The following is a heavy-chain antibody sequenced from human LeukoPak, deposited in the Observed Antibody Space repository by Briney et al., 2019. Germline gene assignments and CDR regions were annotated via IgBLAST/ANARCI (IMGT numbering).Heavy chain of an antibody. CDR2: ISASGGST. D-gene: IGHD3-22*01. CDR3: ATHTYYYDSSGYFVY. J-gene: IGHJ4*02. V-gene: IGHV3-23*01. CDR1: GFTFSSYG. Sequence: GGSLRLSCAASGFTFSSYGMSWVRQAPGKGLEWVSGISASGGSTYYADSVKGRFTISRDNSKNTLYLQMNSLRAEDTAVYYCATHTYYYDSSGYFVYWGQGTLVTVSS.